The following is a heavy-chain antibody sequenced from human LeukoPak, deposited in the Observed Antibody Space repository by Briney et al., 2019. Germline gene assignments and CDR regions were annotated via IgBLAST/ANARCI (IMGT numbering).Heavy chain of an antibody. CDR1: GFRFSSYA. D-gene: IGHD6-19*01. CDR2: ISGSGVST. J-gene: IGHJ5*02. CDR3: ARQAGSPNAAVNWFDP. Sequence: GGSLRLSCAASGFRFSSYAMSWVRQAPGKGLEWVPAISGSGVSTYYADSVKGRFTVSRDNSKNTLYLQMSSLRAEDTAVYYCARQAGSPNAAVNWFDPWGQGTLVTVSS. V-gene: IGHV3-23*01.